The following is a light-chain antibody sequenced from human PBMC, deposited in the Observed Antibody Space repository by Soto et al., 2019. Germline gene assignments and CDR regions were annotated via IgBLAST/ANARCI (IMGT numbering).Light chain of an antibody. CDR2: KAS. V-gene: IGKV1-5*03. J-gene: IGKJ1*01. CDR1: QSISSW. Sequence: DIQMTHSPSTLSGSVGDRVTIICRASQSISSWLAWYQQTPGKAPKLLIYKASSLESGVPSRFSGSGSGTEFTLTISSLQPDDFATYYCQHYNSYSEAFGQGTKVDI. CDR3: QHYNSYSEA.